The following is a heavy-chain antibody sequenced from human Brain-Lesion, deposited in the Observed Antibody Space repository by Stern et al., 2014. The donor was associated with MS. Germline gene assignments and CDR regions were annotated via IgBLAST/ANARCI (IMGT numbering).Heavy chain of an antibody. CDR3: AKWPHHIAVAGTRFFQH. Sequence: EVQLVESGGGLVQPGGPLGLSCEASGFSFRTYAMSWVRQTPGKGLQWVSGISGGGGPKSYAESVKGRVTISRVNSQKPLYLQMHSLRADDTAVYYCAKWPHHIAVAGTRFFQHWGQGTLVTVSS. J-gene: IGHJ1*01. CDR2: ISGGGGPK. V-gene: IGHV3-23*04. CDR1: GFSFRTYA. D-gene: IGHD6-19*01.